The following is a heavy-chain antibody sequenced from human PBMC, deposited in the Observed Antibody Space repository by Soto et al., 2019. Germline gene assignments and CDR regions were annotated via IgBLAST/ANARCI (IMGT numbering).Heavy chain of an antibody. Sequence: QVQLQESGPGLVRPSETLSLTCTVSGGSVSGGSYFWSWVRQPPGKGLEWIGYFYYSGSTKYNPSLKSRVTILEDTSKNQFSLKLNSVTAADTAVDYCARAGRMGTFDYWGQGALVTVSS. J-gene: IGHJ4*02. CDR2: FYYSGST. CDR3: ARAGRMGTFDY. D-gene: IGHD1-1*01. V-gene: IGHV4-61*01. CDR1: GGSVSGGSYF.